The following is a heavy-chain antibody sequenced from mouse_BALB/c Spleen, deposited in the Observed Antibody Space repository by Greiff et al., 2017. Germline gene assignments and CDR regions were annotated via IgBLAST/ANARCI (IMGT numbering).Heavy chain of an antibody. CDR1: GFNIKDTY. V-gene: IGHV14-3*02. CDR2: IDPANGNT. J-gene: IGHJ4*01. D-gene: IGHD1-1*01. Sequence: EVQLQQSGAELVKPGASVKLSCTASGFNIKDTYMHWVKQRPEQGLEWIGRIDPANGNTKYDPKFQGKATITADTSSNTAYLQLSSLTSEDTAVYYCARSSSPHYYAMDYWGQGTSVTVSS. CDR3: ARSSSPHYYAMDY.